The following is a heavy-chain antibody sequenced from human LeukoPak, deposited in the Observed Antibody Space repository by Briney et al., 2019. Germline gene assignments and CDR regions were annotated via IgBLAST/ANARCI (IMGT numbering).Heavy chain of an antibody. CDR3: ARYSFDY. V-gene: IGHV3-21*01. J-gene: IGHJ4*02. CDR1: GFTFRSYS. Sequence: GGSLRLSCAASGFTFRSYSMSWVRQAPGKGLEWVSSISSSSSYIYHADSVKGRFTIYRDNAKNSLYLQMNSLGAEDTAVYYCARYSFDYWGQGTLVTVSS. CDR2: ISSSSSYI. D-gene: IGHD1-26*01.